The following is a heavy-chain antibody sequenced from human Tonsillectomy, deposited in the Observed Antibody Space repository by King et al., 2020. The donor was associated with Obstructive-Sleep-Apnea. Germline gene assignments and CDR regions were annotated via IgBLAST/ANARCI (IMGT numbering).Heavy chain of an antibody. Sequence: VQLVESGGGVVQPGRSLRLSCAASGFTFSSYAMHWVRQAPGKGLEWVAVISYDGSNKYYADSVKGRFTISRDNSKNTLYLQMNSLRAEDTAVYYCARDWVTMVRGVFDYWGQGTLVTVSS. J-gene: IGHJ4*02. CDR1: GFTFSSYA. CDR2: ISYDGSNK. V-gene: IGHV3-30-3*01. CDR3: ARDWVTMVRGVFDY. D-gene: IGHD3-10*01.